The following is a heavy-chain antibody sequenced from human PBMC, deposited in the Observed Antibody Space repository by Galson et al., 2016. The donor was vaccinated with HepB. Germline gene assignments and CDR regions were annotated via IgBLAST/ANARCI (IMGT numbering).Heavy chain of an antibody. D-gene: IGHD6-13*01. J-gene: IGHJ3*02. CDR1: GFTFSSYG. CDR3: ARTPGYSGTWYDAFDI. V-gene: IGHV3-30*03. CDR2: ISYDGSNK. Sequence: LRLSCAASGFTFSSYGMHWVRQAPGKGLEWVAVISYDGSNKYYADSVKGRFTISRDNSKNTLYLQMNSLRAEDTAIYFCARTPGYSGTWYDAFDIWGPGTIVTVSS.